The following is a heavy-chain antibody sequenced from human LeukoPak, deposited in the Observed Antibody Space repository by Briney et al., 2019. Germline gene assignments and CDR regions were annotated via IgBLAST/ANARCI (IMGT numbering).Heavy chain of an antibody. Sequence: QAGGSLRLSCAASGFTFSTYSMTWVRQGPGKGLEWVSSIYNSGVKIFHADSVKGRFTISRDNSKNTLYLQMNSLRVEDTAVYYCAKGVAPDSGWDLDYWGQGTLVTVSS. J-gene: IGHJ4*02. CDR1: GFTFSTYS. CDR2: IYNSGVKI. D-gene: IGHD6-19*01. CDR3: AKGVAPDSGWDLDY. V-gene: IGHV3-23*01.